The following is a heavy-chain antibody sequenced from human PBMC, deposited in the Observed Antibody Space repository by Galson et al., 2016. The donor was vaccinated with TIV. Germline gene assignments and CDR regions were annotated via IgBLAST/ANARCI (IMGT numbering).Heavy chain of an antibody. D-gene: IGHD3-22*01. V-gene: IGHV5-51*01. Sequence: QSGAEVKKTGESLKISCKGSGYTFTTYWIAWVRQMPGKGLEWMGIIYGGDSDTRYSPSFQGQVTMSADKFLSTAYLQWNSLRASDTAIYYCARHSYDYYDNTGPTGGFDYWGQGTLVTVSS. CDR3: ARHSYDYYDNTGPTGGFDY. CDR2: IYGGDSDT. J-gene: IGHJ4*02. CDR1: GYTFTTYW.